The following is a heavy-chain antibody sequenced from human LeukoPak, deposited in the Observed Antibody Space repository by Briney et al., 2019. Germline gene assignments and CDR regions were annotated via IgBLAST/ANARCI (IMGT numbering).Heavy chain of an antibody. D-gene: IGHD2-15*01. Sequence: GGSLRLSCATSGFSFSSYAMSWVRQAPGKGLEWVSAMSSSDDGRYYAASVRGRFTISRDTSRSTLYLQMNSLRAEDAAVYYCARAPVTSCRGAFCYPFDYWGQGTLVTVSS. CDR2: MSSSDDGR. CDR1: GFSFSSYA. V-gene: IGHV3-23*01. CDR3: ARAPVTSCRGAFCYPFDY. J-gene: IGHJ4*02.